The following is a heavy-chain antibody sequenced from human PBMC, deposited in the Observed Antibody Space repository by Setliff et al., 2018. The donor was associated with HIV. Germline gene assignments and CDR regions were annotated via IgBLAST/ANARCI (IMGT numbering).Heavy chain of an antibody. Sequence: SETLSLTCTVSGDSIGYYYWSWIRQPAGRGLEWMGRIHTSGSTNYNPSLTSRVTLSVDTSKNQFFLKLTSLSAADTAVYYCARESSGWSTNFDYWGQGTLVTVSS. CDR1: GDSIGYYY. V-gene: IGHV4-4*07. J-gene: IGHJ4*02. D-gene: IGHD6-19*01. CDR2: IHTSGST. CDR3: ARESSGWSTNFDY.